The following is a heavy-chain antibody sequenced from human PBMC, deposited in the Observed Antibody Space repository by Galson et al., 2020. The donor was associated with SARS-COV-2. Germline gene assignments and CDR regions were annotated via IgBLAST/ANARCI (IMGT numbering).Heavy chain of an antibody. J-gene: IGHJ3*01. D-gene: IGHD3-9*01. V-gene: IGHV4-30-4*07. Sequence: SETLSLTCAVSGGSISSGGYSWSWIRQPPGKGLEWIGYIFSGGSTYSNPSLRSRVTISIDTSKNQFSLRLSSVTAADTAVYYCARGDYDILTGYLRAFDVWGQGTMVTVSS. CDR3: ARGDYDILTGYLRAFDV. CDR1: GGSISSGGYS. CDR2: IFSGGST.